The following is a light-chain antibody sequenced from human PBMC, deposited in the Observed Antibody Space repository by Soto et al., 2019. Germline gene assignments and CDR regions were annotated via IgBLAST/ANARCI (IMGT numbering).Light chain of an antibody. CDR1: QGISNA. J-gene: IGKJ1*01. CDR3: QKYNSAPQT. V-gene: IGKV1-27*01. CDR2: AAS. Sequence: DIQMTQSPSSLSASVGDRVTITCRASQGISNALAWYQQRPGKVPKLLMYAASTLQSGVPSRFSGSGSGTDFTLTISSLQPEDVATYYCQKYNSAPQTFGQGTKVDIK.